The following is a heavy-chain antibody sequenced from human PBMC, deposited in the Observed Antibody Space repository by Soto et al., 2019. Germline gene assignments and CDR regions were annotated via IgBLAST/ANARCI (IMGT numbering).Heavy chain of an antibody. CDR1: GYSLTSYW. D-gene: IGHD2-2*01. Sequence: GESLKISCKGSGYSLTSYWIGWVRQMPGKGLEWMGIIYPGNSDTRYSPSFQGQVTISADKSINTAYLQWSSLKASDTAIYYCARRGYCTSSSCYYWFDPWGQGTLVTVSS. CDR3: ARRGYCTSSSCYYWFDP. CDR2: IYPGNSDT. V-gene: IGHV5-51*01. J-gene: IGHJ5*02.